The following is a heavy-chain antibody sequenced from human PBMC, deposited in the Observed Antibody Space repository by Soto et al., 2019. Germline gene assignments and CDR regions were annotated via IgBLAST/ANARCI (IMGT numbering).Heavy chain of an antibody. D-gene: IGHD1-26*01. CDR2: IYYSGST. V-gene: IGHV4-39*01. J-gene: IGHJ6*02. Sequence: SETLSLTCTVSGGSISSSSYYWGWIRQPPGKGLEWIGSIYYSGSTYYNPSLKSRVTISVDTSKNQFSLKLSSVTAADTAVYYCARRFGVNGELPSSYYYGMDVWGQGTTVTVSS. CDR1: GGSISSSSYY. CDR3: ARRFGVNGELPSSYYYGMDV.